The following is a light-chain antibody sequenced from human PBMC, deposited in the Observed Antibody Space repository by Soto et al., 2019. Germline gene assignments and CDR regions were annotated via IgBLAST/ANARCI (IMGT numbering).Light chain of an antibody. V-gene: IGKV1-5*03. CDR2: KAS. J-gene: IGKJ1*01. Sequence: LSASVGDRVSITCRTSQSINSWLAWYQQKPGEAPKLLIYKASSLESGVPSRFSGSGSGTEFTLTISSLQPDDFATYYCQQYHNYWTFGQGTKVDIK. CDR3: QQYHNYWT. CDR1: QSINSW.